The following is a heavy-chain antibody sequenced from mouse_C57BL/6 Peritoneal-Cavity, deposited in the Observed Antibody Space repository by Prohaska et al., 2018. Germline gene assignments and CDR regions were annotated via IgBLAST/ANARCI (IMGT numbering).Heavy chain of an antibody. J-gene: IGHJ1*03. D-gene: IGHD1-1*01. CDR3: AREDPYRSSLYWYFDV. CDR1: GYTFTSYW. Sequence: QVQLQQPGAELVKPGASVQMSCKASGYTFTSYWITWVKQRPGQGLEWIGDIFPGSGSTNYNEKFKSKATLTVDTSSSTAYMQLSSLTSEDSAVYYCAREDPYRSSLYWYFDVWGTGTTVTVSS. CDR2: IFPGSGST. V-gene: IGHV1-55*01.